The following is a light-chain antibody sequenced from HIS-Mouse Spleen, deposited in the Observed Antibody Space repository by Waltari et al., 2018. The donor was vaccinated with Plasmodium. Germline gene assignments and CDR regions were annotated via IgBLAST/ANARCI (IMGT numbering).Light chain of an antibody. Sequence: SYELTPPPSVSVSPGQTARITCSGDALPKNYAYWYQQKSGQAPVLVIYEDSKRPSGIPERVSGSSSGTMATLTISGAQVEDEADYYCYSTDSSGNHRVFGGGTKLTVL. CDR1: ALPKNY. J-gene: IGLJ3*02. V-gene: IGLV3-10*01. CDR2: EDS. CDR3: YSTDSSGNHRV.